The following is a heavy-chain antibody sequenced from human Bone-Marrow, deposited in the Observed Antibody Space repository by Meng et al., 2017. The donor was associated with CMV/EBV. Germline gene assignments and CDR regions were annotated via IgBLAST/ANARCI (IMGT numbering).Heavy chain of an antibody. Sequence: ESLKISCAVYGGSFSGYYWSWIRQPPGKGLEWIEYIYYSGSTNYNPSLKSRITISVDTSKNQFSLKLGSVTAADTAVYYCARDNTQWFGELQYYYGMDVWGQGTTVTVSS. CDR2: IYYSGST. V-gene: IGHV4-59*01. CDR1: GGSFSGYY. CDR3: ARDNTQWFGELQYYYGMDV. D-gene: IGHD3-10*01. J-gene: IGHJ6*02.